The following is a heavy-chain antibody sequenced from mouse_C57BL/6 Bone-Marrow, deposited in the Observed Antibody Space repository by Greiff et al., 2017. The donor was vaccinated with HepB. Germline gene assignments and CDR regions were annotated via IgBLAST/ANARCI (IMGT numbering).Heavy chain of an antibody. V-gene: IGHV1-64*01. CDR3: ARDRYVYFDY. J-gene: IGHJ2*01. Sequence: VQLQQPGAELVKPGASVKLSCKASGYTFTSYWMHWVKQRPGQGLEWIGMIHPNSGSTNYNEKFKSKATLTVDKSSSTAYMQLSSLTSVDSAVYYCARDRYVYFDYWGQGTTLTVSS. CDR2: IHPNSGST. CDR1: GYTFTSYW.